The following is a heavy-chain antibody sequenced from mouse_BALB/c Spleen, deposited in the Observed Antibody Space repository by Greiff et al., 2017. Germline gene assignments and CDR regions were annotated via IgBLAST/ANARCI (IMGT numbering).Heavy chain of an antibody. J-gene: IGHJ2*01. D-gene: IGHD3-2*02. CDR1: GYTFTSYW. CDR2: IYPSDSYT. V-gene: IGHV1-69*02. Sequence: QVQLQQSGAELVRPGASVKLSCKASGYTFTSYWINWVKQRPGQGLEWIGNIYPSDSYTNYNQKFKDKATLTVDKSSSTAYMQLSSPTSEDSAVYYCTRSGYWGQGTTLTVSS. CDR3: TRSGY.